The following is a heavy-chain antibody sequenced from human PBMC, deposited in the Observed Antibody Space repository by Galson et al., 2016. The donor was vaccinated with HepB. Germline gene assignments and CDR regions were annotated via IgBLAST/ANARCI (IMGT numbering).Heavy chain of an antibody. Sequence: SLRLSCAASGFTFSNHWMHRVRQAPGKGLEWVSDISSSGDSTYYADTVKGRFTISRDNSKNTLNLQMNSLRAEDTAVYYCAKGTTLQVHFGYFDHWGQGTLVTVSS. V-gene: IGHV3-23*01. CDR2: ISSSGDST. CDR1: GFTFSNHW. D-gene: IGHD1/OR15-1a*01. J-gene: IGHJ4*02. CDR3: AKGTTLQVHFGYFDH.